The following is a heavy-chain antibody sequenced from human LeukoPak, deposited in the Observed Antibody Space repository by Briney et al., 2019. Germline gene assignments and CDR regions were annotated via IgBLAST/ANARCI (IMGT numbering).Heavy chain of an antibody. CDR2: INHGGTGT. D-gene: IGHD3-9*01. CDR1: GFTFSNFW. V-gene: IGHV3-74*01. CDR3: AKASTRDTGYYFDS. Sequence: GGSLRLSCAASGFTFSNFWMHWVRQVPGKGRVWVSGINHGGTGTYYADSVKGRFTISRDNSKNTMYLQMNSLRAEDTARYYCAKASTRDTGYYFDSWGQGTLVSVSS. J-gene: IGHJ4*02.